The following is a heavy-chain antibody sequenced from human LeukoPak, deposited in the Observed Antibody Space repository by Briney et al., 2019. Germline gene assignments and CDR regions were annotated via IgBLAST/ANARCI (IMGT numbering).Heavy chain of an antibody. CDR2: IYPGDSET. J-gene: IGHJ3*02. CDR3: TRSPRDGYHDAFDI. Sequence: GESLRLSCKGSGYSFTSYWISWARQMPGKGLEWMEIIYPGDSETRYSPSFQGQVTISADKSITTAYLQWGSLKASDTAMYYCTRSPRDGYHDAFDIWGQGTMVTVSS. V-gene: IGHV5-51*01. D-gene: IGHD5-24*01. CDR1: GYSFTSYW.